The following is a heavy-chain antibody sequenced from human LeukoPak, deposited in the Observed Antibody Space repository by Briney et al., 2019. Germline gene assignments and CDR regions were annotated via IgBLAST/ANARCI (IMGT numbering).Heavy chain of an antibody. CDR1: GGSISSYY. CDR2: IYYSGST. CDR3: ARLGHCSVGRCPLDHDAFDI. V-gene: IGHV4-59*08. Sequence: KPSEILSLTCTVSGGSISSYYWSWIRQPPGKGLEWIGYIYYSGSTNYNPSLKSRVTISVDTSKNQFSLKLSSVTAADTAVYYCARLGHCSVGRCPLDHDAFDIWGQGTMVTVSS. D-gene: IGHD2-15*01. J-gene: IGHJ3*02.